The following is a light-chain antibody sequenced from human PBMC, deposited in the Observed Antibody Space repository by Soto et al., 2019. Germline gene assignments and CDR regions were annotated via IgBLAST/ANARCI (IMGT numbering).Light chain of an antibody. CDR3: QQRCHRPPIT. CDR2: DAY. J-gene: IGKJ5*01. V-gene: IGKV3-11*01. Sequence: EIVLTQSPATLSLSPGERATLSCRASQSVKTFLLWYQHRPGQAPRVLIYDAYHRATGIPARFRGSGSGADFTLNISSLEPEDAGIYDWQQRCHRPPITIGQGKRLEV. CDR1: QSVKTF.